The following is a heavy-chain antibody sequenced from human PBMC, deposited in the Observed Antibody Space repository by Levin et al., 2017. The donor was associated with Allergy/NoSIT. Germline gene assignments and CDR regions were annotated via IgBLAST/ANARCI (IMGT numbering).Heavy chain of an antibody. D-gene: IGHD3-9*01. CDR1: GGSFSGYY. V-gene: IGHV4-34*01. CDR3: ARGRYDILTDYYFGAPRKYYYYYMDV. Sequence: PSETLSLTCAVYGGSFSGYYWTWLRQPPGKGLEWIGEIDHSGSTNYNPSLKSRVSISLDTAKKQFSLKLNSVTAADTAVYFCARGRYDILTDYYFGAPRKYYYYYMDVWGKGTTVTVSS. J-gene: IGHJ6*03. CDR2: IDHSGST.